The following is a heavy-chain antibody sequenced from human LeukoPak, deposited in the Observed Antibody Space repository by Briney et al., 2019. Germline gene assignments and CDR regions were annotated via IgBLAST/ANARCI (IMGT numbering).Heavy chain of an antibody. D-gene: IGHD3-10*01. CDR3: VRDIVAGSGSYSD. Sequence: GGSLTLSCAASGFTFRSAWMHWVRQAPGKGLVWVSRIRGDGGDANYADFVKGRYTISRDNAKSTLYLHMNGLGVEGTAVYYCVRDIVAGSGSYSDWGQGTLVTVSS. V-gene: IGHV3-74*01. CDR2: IRGDGGDA. CDR1: GFTFRSAW. J-gene: IGHJ4*02.